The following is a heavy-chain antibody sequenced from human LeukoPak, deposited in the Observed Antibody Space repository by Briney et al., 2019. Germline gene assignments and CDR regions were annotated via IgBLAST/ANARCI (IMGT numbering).Heavy chain of an antibody. V-gene: IGHV3-23*01. CDR3: AKGQPSVVAALDY. Sequence: PGGSLRLSCAASGSIFSSYAMSWVRQAPGKGLEWVSGISGSGVSTYYADSVKGRFTISRDNSKNTLYLQMNSLRAEDTAVYYCAKGQPSVVAALDYWGQGTLVTVSS. CDR1: GSIFSSYA. CDR2: ISGSGVST. D-gene: IGHD2-15*01. J-gene: IGHJ4*02.